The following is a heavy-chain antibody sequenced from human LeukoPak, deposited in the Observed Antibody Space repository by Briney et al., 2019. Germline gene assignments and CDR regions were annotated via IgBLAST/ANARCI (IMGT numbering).Heavy chain of an antibody. CDR1: GGSFSGYY. CDR2: INHSGST. V-gene: IGHV4-34*01. Sequence: SETLSLTCAVYGGSFSGYYWSWIRQPPGKGLEWIGEINHSGSTNYNPSLKSRITISVDTSKNQFSLKLSSVTAADTAVYYCASRRGPYSGSSDWGQGTLVTVSS. J-gene: IGHJ4*02. D-gene: IGHD6-13*01. CDR3: ASRRGPYSGSSD.